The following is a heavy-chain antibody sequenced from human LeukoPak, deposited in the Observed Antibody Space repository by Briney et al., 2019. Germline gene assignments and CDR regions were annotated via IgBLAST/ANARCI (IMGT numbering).Heavy chain of an antibody. CDR2: IKQDGSEK. Sequence: AGGSLRLSCAASGFTFSRYWMTWIRQAPGKGLEWVANIKQDGSEKYYVDSVKGRFTISRDNAKNSLYLQMNSLRAEDMAVYYRARDTGGGYSCYDCWGQGTLVTVSS. J-gene: IGHJ4*02. CDR3: ARDTGGGYSCYDC. CDR1: GFTFSRYW. D-gene: IGHD5-18*01. V-gene: IGHV3-7*01.